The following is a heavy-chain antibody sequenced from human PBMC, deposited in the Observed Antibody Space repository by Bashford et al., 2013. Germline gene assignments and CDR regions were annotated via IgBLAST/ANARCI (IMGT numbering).Heavy chain of an antibody. V-gene: IGHV1-2*02. CDR1: GYTFTAYF. D-gene: IGHD6-25*01. CDR2: INPNNGAT. J-gene: IGHJ4*02. Sequence: VASVKVSCKASGYTFTAYFIHWVRQAPGQGLEWMGWINPNNGATNYAERFQGRVTMTRYTSIRTVYMELSSLRSDDTAVYYCARDAATMISSDYDSWGQGTLVTVSS. CDR3: ARDAATMISSDYDS.